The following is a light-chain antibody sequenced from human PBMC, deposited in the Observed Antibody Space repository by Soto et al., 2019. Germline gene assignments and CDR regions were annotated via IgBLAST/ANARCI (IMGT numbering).Light chain of an antibody. J-gene: IGLJ6*01. CDR3: QVWDSSSDHRVV. CDR2: DDN. Sequence: SYELTQPPSVSVAPGKTARITCGGTNIGSKSVHWYQQKPGQAPVVVIYDDNDRPSGIPERFSGSNFGNTATLTISRVEAGDEADYYCQVWDSSSDHRVVFGSGTKVTVL. CDR1: NIGSKS. V-gene: IGLV3-21*04.